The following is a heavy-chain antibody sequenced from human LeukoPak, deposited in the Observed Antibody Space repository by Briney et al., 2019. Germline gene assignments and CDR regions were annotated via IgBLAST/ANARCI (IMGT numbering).Heavy chain of an antibody. CDR3: VSLGYSSSSVRY. CDR1: GFIFSSYA. Sequence: SGGSLRLSCAASGFIFSSYATSWVRQAPGKGLEWVSAISGSDGRTYYADSVKGRFTISGDNSKNTLYLQMNSLRAEDTAVYFCVSLGYSSSSVRYWGQGTLVTVSS. J-gene: IGHJ4*02. V-gene: IGHV3-23*01. CDR2: ISGSDGRT. D-gene: IGHD6-6*01.